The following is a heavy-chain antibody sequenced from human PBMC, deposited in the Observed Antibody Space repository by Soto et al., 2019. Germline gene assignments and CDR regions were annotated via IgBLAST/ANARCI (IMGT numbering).Heavy chain of an antibody. D-gene: IGHD3-22*01. J-gene: IGHJ4*02. CDR3: ARSYDSSGYYHLDY. CDR2: ISHDGSNK. V-gene: IGHV3-30-3*01. CDR1: GFTFSAYA. Sequence: AGGSLRLSCAASGFTFSAYAMHWVRQAPGKGLEWVAVISHDGSNKDYADSVKGRFTISRDNSKNTLYLQMNSLRAEDTAIYCCARSYDSSGYYHLDYWGQGTLVTVSS.